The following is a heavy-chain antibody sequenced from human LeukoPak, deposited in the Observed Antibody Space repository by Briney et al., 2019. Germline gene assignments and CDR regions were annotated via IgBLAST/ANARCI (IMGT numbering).Heavy chain of an antibody. CDR3: ARVGSIAAAGTPDY. Sequence: GGSLRLSCAASGFIFSDYYMTWIRQAPGKGLEWLSYISGSGSDTNYADSVEGRFTTSRDNAKNSLYLQMNSLRAEDTAVYYCARVGSIAAAGTPDYWGQGTLVTVSS. J-gene: IGHJ4*02. D-gene: IGHD6-13*01. V-gene: IGHV3-11*06. CDR1: GFIFSDYY. CDR2: ISGSGSDT.